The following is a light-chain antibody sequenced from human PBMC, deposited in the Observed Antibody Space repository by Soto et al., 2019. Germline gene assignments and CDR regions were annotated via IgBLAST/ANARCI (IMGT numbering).Light chain of an antibody. CDR2: DVS. J-gene: IGLJ1*01. V-gene: IGLV2-11*01. Sequence: QSVLTQPRSVSGSPGQSVTISCTGTSSDVGGYNYVSWYQQHPGKAPKLTIYDVSNRPSWVPDRISGSKSGNTASLTISGLQAEDEADYYCCSYAGSDTFVFGTGTKLTVL. CDR1: SSDVGGYNY. CDR3: CSYAGSDTFV.